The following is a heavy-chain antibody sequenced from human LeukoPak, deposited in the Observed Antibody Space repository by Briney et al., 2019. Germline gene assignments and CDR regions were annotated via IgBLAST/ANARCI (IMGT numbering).Heavy chain of an antibody. Sequence: GRSLRLSCAASGFTFSSYGMHWVRQAPGKGLEWVAVISYDGSNKYYADSVKGRFTISRDNSKNTLYLQMNSLRAEDTAVYYCAKYYDYYYGMDVWGQGTTVTVSS. V-gene: IGHV3-30*18. CDR2: ISYDGSNK. CDR3: AKYYDYYYGMDV. J-gene: IGHJ6*02. CDR1: GFTFSSYG.